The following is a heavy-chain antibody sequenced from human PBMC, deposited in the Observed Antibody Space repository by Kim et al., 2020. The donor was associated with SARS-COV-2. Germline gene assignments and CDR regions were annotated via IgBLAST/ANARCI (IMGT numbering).Heavy chain of an antibody. CDR3: ARDGRQLVRFDP. V-gene: IGHV1-46*01. J-gene: IGHJ5*02. D-gene: IGHD6-6*01. Sequence: SDAQKFQGRVTMTRDTSTSTVYMELSSLRSEDTAVYYCARDGRQLVRFDPWGQGTLVTVSS.